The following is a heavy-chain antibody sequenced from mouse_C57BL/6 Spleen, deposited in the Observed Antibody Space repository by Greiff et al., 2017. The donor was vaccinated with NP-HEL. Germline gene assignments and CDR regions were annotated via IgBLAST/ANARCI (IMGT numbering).Heavy chain of an antibody. V-gene: IGHV5-9*01. CDR3: ARQRQDGYYEGYFDV. Sequence: EVQLVESGGGLVKPGGSLKLSCAASGFTFSSYTMSWVRQTPEKRLEWVATISGGGGNTYYPDSVKGRFTISRDNAKNTLYLQMSSLRSEDTALYYCARQRQDGYYEGYFDVWGTGTTVTVSS. J-gene: IGHJ1*03. D-gene: IGHD2-3*01. CDR2: ISGGGGNT. CDR1: GFTFSSYT.